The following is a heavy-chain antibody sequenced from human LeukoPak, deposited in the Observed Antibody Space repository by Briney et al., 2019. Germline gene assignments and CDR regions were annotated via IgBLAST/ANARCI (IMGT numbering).Heavy chain of an antibody. V-gene: IGHV1-2*02. J-gene: IGHJ3*02. CDR1: GYTFTGYY. CDR2: INPNSGGT. D-gene: IGHD3-22*01. Sequence: ASVTVSCKASGYTFTGYYMHWVRQAPGQGLEWMGWINPNSGGTNYAQKFQGRVSMTRDTSISTAYMELTRLRSDDTAVYYCTRCYYYGTSAYGPWAFDIWGQGTMVTVS. CDR3: TRCYYYGTSAYGPWAFDI.